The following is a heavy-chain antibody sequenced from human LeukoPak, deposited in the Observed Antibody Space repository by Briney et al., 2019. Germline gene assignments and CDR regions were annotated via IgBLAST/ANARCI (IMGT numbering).Heavy chain of an antibody. CDR3: AKGIYSSGWSYFDY. J-gene: IGHJ4*01. D-gene: IGHD6-19*01. V-gene: IGHV3-23*01. Sequence: PGGSLRLSCAASGLTFSNSAMSWVRQAPGKGLEWVSTLSGSGITTYYADSVKGRFTISRDNSKNALYLQMNSLRAEDTAVYYCAKGIYSSGWSYFDYWGHGTLVTVPS. CDR1: GLTFSNSA. CDR2: LSGSGITT.